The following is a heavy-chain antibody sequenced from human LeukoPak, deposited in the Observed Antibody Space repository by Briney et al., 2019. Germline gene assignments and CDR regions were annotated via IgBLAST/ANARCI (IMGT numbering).Heavy chain of an antibody. V-gene: IGHV3-21*01. D-gene: IGHD3-10*01. CDR1: GFTFSSYS. Sequence: GGSLRLSCAASGFTFSSYSMNWVRQAPGKGLEWVSSISSSSSYIYYADSVKGRFTISRDNAKNSLYLQMNSLRAEDTAVYYCASITIVRGVNKGFDPWGQGTLVTVSS. CDR3: ASITIVRGVNKGFDP. J-gene: IGHJ5*02. CDR2: ISSSSSYI.